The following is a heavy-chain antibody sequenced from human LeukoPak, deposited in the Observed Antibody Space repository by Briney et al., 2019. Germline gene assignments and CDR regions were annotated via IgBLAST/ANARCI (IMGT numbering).Heavy chain of an antibody. D-gene: IGHD2-2*01. CDR1: GGSFSGYY. J-gene: IGHJ6*02. CDR2: INHSGST. V-gene: IGHV4-34*01. Sequence: PSETLSLTCAVYGGSFSGYYWSWIRQPPGKGLEWIGEINHSGSTNYNPSLKSRVTIAVDTSKNQFSLKLSSVTAADTAVYYCARGPRLVVPAAKDYYGMDVWGQGTTVTVSS. CDR3: ARGPRLVVPAAKDYYGMDV.